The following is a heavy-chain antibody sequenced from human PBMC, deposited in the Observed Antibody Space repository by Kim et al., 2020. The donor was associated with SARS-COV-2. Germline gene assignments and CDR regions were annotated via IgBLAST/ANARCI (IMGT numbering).Heavy chain of an antibody. J-gene: IGHJ2*01. CDR1: DFPFANFA. D-gene: IGHD4-17*01. CDR3: ARNWYSTMTADWFFDL. Sequence: GGSLRLSCIGSDFPFANFAMTWVRQAPGKGLEWVSGLSGSGTTTYYADFVKGRFTVSRDNSRKTVHLQMNSLRAEDTALYYCARNWYSTMTADWFFDLWGRGTLVTVSS. V-gene: IGHV3-23*01. CDR2: LSGSGTTT.